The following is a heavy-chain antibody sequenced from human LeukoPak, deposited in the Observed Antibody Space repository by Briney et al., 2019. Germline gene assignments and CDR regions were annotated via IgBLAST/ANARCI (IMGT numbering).Heavy chain of an antibody. CDR1: GYXFTRYY. D-gene: IGHD3/OR15-3a*01. CDR3: ARGGGDFWLDY. CDR2: INPSGGST. V-gene: IGHV1-46*01. Sequence: ASVKVSCKASGYXFTRYYMYWVRQAPGQGLEWVGIINPSGGSTSYTQRFQGRVTVTRDTSTSTVCMELSSLRSEDTAVYYCARGGGDFWLDYWGQGTLVTVSS. J-gene: IGHJ4*02.